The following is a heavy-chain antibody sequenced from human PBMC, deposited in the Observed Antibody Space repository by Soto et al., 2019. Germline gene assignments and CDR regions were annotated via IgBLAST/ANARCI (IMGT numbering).Heavy chain of an antibody. V-gene: IGHV3-23*01. J-gene: IGHJ4*02. D-gene: IGHD3-22*01. CDR2: ISGSGGST. CDR3: VFPSSGNYYFDY. CDR1: GFTFRNSA. Sequence: GGVLRLSCAASGFTFRNSAMNWVRQAPGKGLEWVSAISGSGGSTYYTDSAKGRFTISRDNSKNTLYLQMNSLRAEDTAVYYCVFPSSGNYYFDYWGQGALVTVSS.